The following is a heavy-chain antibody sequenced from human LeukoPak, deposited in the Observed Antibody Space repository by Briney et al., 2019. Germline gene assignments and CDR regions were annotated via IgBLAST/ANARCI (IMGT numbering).Heavy chain of an antibody. CDR2: ISSSSSYI. CDR1: GFTFSSYS. V-gene: IGHV3-21*01. D-gene: IGHD6-19*01. CDR3: ASLAVTYYYYYGMDV. Sequence: PGGSLRLSCAASGFTFSSYSMNWVRQAPGKGLEWVSSISSSSSYIYYADSVKGRFTISRDNAKNSLYLQMNSLRAEDTAVYYCASLAVTYYYYYGMDVWGQGTTATVSS. J-gene: IGHJ6*02.